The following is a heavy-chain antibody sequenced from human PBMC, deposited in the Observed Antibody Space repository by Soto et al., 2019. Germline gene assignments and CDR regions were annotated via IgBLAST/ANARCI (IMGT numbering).Heavy chain of an antibody. D-gene: IGHD3-22*01. J-gene: IGHJ4*02. CDR1: GFTFSSYS. CDR2: ISSSSSTI. Sequence: GGSLRLSCAASGFTFSSYSMNWVRQAPGKGLEWVSYISSSSSTIYYADSVKGRFTISRDNAKNSLYLQMNSLRDEDTAVYYCARGQYYYDSSGDLYWGQGTLVTVSS. CDR3: ARGQYYYDSSGDLY. V-gene: IGHV3-48*02.